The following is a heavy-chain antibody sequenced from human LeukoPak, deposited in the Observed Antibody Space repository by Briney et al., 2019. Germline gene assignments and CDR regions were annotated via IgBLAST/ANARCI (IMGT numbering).Heavy chain of an antibody. D-gene: IGHD3-10*01. CDR3: ARGGARGSSAFDI. CDR2: IYYSGST. CDR1: GDSINDYY. V-gene: IGHV4-59*01. J-gene: IGHJ3*02. Sequence: SETLSLTCTVSGDSINDYYWNWIRQPPGKGLEWIGYIYYSGSTDYNPSLKSRVNMSVDTSKNQFSLKLNSVTAADTAVYYCARGGARGSSAFDIWGQGTMVTVSA.